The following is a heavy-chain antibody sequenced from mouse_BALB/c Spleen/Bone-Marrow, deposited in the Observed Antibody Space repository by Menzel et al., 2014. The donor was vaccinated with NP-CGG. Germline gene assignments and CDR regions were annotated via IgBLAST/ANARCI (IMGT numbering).Heavy chain of an antibody. J-gene: IGHJ2*01. CDR2: IYPGNVNT. V-gene: IGHV1S56*01. CDR3: AKEANWNIDY. CDR1: GYTFTSYY. Sequence: VQVVESGPELVKPGASVRISCKAAGYTFTSYYIHWVKQRPGQGLEWIGWIYPGNVNTKYNEKFESKATLTADKSSSTAYFLLSSRTSEDSAVYFCAKEANWNIDYWGQGTTLTVSS. D-gene: IGHD4-1*01.